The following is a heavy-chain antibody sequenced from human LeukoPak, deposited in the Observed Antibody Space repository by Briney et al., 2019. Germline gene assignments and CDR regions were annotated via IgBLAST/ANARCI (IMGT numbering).Heavy chain of an antibody. V-gene: IGHV1-2*02. CDR3: ATSDIVVVPAASNPDY. Sequence: VASVKVSCKASGYTFTGYYMHWVRQAPGQGLEWMGWINPNSGGTNYAQKFQGRVTMTRDTSISTAYMELSRLRSDDTAVYHCATSDIVVVPAASNPDYWGQGTLVTVSS. CDR2: INPNSGGT. CDR1: GYTFTGYY. J-gene: IGHJ4*02. D-gene: IGHD2-2*01.